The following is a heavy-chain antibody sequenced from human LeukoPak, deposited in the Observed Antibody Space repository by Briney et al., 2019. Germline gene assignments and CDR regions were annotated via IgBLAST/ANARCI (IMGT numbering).Heavy chain of an antibody. D-gene: IGHD6-19*01. J-gene: IGHJ5*02. Sequence: ASVKVSCKASGYTFTSYGISWVRQAPGQGLEWMGWISAYNGNTNYAQKLRGRVTMTTDTSTSTAYMELRSLRSDDTAVYYCARASSGWPSAGWFDPWGQGTLVTVSS. CDR1: GYTFTSYG. V-gene: IGHV1-18*01. CDR2: ISAYNGNT. CDR3: ARASSGWPSAGWFDP.